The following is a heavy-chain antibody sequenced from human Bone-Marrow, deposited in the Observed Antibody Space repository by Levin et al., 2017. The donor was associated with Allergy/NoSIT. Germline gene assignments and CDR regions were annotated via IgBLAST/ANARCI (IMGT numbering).Heavy chain of an antibody. CDR2: INHSGST. CDR3: ARVAYYGSGSYYREGKHNLKRYYYYYYMDV. J-gene: IGHJ6*03. Sequence: SETLSLTCAVYGGSFSGYYWSWIRQPPGKGLEWIGEINHSGSTNYNPSLKSRVTISVDTSKNQFSLKLSSVTAADTAVYYCARVAYYGSGSYYREGKHNLKRYYYYYYMDVWGKGTTVTVSS. CDR1: GGSFSGYY. V-gene: IGHV4-34*01. D-gene: IGHD3-10*01.